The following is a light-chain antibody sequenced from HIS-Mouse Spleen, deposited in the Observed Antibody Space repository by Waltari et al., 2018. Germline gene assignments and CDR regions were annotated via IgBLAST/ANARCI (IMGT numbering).Light chain of an antibody. CDR2: RNN. V-gene: IGLV1-47*01. J-gene: IGLJ3*02. CDR3: AAWDDSLSGWV. Sequence: QSVLTQPPSASGTPGQRVTISCSGSSSNIGSNYVYWSQQLPGTAPKLHLYRNNQRHPGVPDRFSGSRSRTSASLAISGLRSEDEADYYGAAWDDSLSGWVFGGGTKLTVL. CDR1: SSNIGSNY.